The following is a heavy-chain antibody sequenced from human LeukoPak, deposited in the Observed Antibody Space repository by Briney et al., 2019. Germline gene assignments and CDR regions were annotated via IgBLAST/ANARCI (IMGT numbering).Heavy chain of an antibody. CDR2: ISDDGSNK. J-gene: IGHJ4*02. Sequence: GGSLRLSCAASGFTFSNYAMHWVRQAPGKGLEWVAVISDDGSNKYYGDSVNGRFTISRDNSKDTLYLQMNSLRAVDTAAYYCARREGDGLLDYWGQGTLVTVSS. CDR1: GFTFSNYA. D-gene: IGHD1-26*01. V-gene: IGHV3-30*03. CDR3: ARREGDGLLDY.